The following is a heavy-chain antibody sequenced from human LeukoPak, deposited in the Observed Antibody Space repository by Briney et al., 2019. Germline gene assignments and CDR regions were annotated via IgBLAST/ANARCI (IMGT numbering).Heavy chain of an antibody. CDR1: GGAISSDNW. D-gene: IGHD2-21*02. CDR3: ARYIVVVTGSDAFDI. V-gene: IGHV4-4*02. Sequence: SGTLSLTCAVSGGAISSDNWWSWVRQPPGKRLEWIGEIHHRGGTNYNPSLKSRVTISVDKSKNQFSLKLSSVIAADTAVYYCARYIVVVTGSDAFDIWGQGTMVTVSS. CDR2: IHHRGGT. J-gene: IGHJ3*02.